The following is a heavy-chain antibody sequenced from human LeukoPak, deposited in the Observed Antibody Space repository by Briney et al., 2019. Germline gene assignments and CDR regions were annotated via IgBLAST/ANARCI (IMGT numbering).Heavy chain of an antibody. CDR3: ARERLVGATFYYYYYMDV. CDR1: GYTFTSYG. J-gene: IGHJ6*03. D-gene: IGHD1-26*01. Sequence: ASVKVSCKAPGYTFTSYGISRVRQAPGQGLEWMGWISAYNGNTNYAQKLQGRVTMTTDTSTSTAYMELRSLRSDDTAVYYCARERLVGATFYYYYYMDVWGKGTTATVSS. CDR2: ISAYNGNT. V-gene: IGHV1-18*01.